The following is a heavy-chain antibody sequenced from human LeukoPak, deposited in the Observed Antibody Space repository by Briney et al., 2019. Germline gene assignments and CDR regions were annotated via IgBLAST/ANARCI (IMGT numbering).Heavy chain of an antibody. Sequence: GGSLRLSCSASGFTFSIYAMHWLRQAPGKGLEYVSAFSSNGGSTYYADSVKGRFTISRDNPKNTLYLQMSSLTAEDTAVYYCVEARNYGDYGSGSYGFDIWGQGTMVTVSS. CDR1: GFTFSIYA. V-gene: IGHV3-64D*09. J-gene: IGHJ3*02. D-gene: IGHD3-10*01. CDR2: FSSNGGST. CDR3: VEARNYGDYGSGSYGFDI.